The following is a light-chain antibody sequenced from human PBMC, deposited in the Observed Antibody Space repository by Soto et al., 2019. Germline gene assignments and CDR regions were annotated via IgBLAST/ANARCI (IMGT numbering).Light chain of an antibody. Sequence: EIVLTQSPGTLALSAGEGATLSCRASQSVSSSYLAWYQQKPGQAPRLLIYGASSRATGIPDRFSGSGSGTDFTLTISILEPEYSAVYFCQQYTGPPTTFGQGTRLEIK. CDR1: QSVSSSY. J-gene: IGKJ5*01. V-gene: IGKV3-20*01. CDR2: GAS. CDR3: QQYTGPPTT.